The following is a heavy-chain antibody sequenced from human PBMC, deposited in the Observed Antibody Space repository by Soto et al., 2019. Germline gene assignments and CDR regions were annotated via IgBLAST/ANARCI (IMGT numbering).Heavy chain of an antibody. V-gene: IGHV4-59*08. CDR2: VYYSGST. J-gene: IGHJ4*02. D-gene: IGHD1-26*01. Sequence: QVQLQESGPGLVKPSETLSLTCTDSGGSISSYYWSWIRQPPGKGLEWIGFVYYSGSTTYNPSLKRRVTLSVDTSKHQFSLKLSSVPAADTAVYYGARSYVYSSDYWGQGTLVSVSS. CDR1: GGSISSYY. CDR3: ARSYVYSSDY.